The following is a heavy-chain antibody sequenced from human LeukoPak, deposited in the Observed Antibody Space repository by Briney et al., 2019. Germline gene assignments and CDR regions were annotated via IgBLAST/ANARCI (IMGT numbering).Heavy chain of an antibody. D-gene: IGHD5-18*01. J-gene: IGHJ4*02. V-gene: IGHV4-59*01. CDR1: GGSISSYY. CDR2: IYYSGST. CDR3: ARAQGYSYDFDY. Sequence: SETLSLTCTVSGGSISSYYWSWIRQPPGKGLERIGYIYYSGSTNYNPSLKSRVTISVDTSKNQFSLKLRSVTAADAAVYYCARAQGYSYDFDYWGQGTLVTVSS.